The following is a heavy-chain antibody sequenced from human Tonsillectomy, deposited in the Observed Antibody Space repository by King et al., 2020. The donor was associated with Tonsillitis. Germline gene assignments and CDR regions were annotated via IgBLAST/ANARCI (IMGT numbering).Heavy chain of an antibody. V-gene: IGHV1-18*01. CDR1: GYTFTNFG. J-gene: IGHJ4*02. Sequence: QLVQSGAEVKKPGASVKVSCKASGYTFTNFGITWVRQAPGQGLEWVGWISTDKVYTNYSQKLQGRVTMTTDTSTSTAYMELRSLRSDDTAVYYCVREAGGIEGDYWGQGTLVTVSS. CDR2: ISTDKVYT. CDR3: VREAGGIEGDY. D-gene: IGHD3-16*01.